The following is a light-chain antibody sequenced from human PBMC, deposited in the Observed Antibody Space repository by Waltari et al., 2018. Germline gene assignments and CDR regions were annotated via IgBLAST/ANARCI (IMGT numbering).Light chain of an antibody. J-gene: IGKJ1*01. CDR2: GAS. CDR3: QQYNNWPPWT. Sequence: ETVMTQSPATLSVSPGERATLSCRTSQTISSNLACYQQKPGQAPRLLIYGASIRATGIPARFSGSGFGTEFTLTISSLESEDIAVYYCQQYNNWPPWTFGQGTKVEIK. CDR1: QTISSN. V-gene: IGKV3-15*01.